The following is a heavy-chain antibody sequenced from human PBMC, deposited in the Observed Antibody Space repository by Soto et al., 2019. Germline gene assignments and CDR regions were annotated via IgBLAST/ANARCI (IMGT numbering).Heavy chain of an antibody. CDR2: VYPRDSDT. V-gene: IGHV5-51*01. D-gene: IGHD2-15*01. Sequence: GESLKISCKASGYIFIDYSIGWVRQMPGKGLEWMGIVYPRDSDTRYSPSFQGQVTISADRSTGTAFLQWRSLKASDTALYYCARPPLPGYSIHFNSWGQGTLVTGSS. J-gene: IGHJ4*02. CDR1: GYIFIDYS. CDR3: ARPPLPGYSIHFNS.